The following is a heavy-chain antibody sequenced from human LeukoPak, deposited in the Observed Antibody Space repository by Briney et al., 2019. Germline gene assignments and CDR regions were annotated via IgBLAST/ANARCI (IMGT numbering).Heavy chain of an antibody. CDR1: GGSISSSNW. J-gene: IGHJ4*02. CDR2: IYHSGST. CDR3: ARGSPAILDY. Sequence: SETLSLTCAVSGGSISSSNWWSWVRQPPGKGLEWIGEIYHSGSTYYNPSLKSRVTISVDTSKNQFSLKLSSVTAADTAVYYCARGSPAILDYWGQGTLVTVSS. V-gene: IGHV4-4*02. D-gene: IGHD5-18*01.